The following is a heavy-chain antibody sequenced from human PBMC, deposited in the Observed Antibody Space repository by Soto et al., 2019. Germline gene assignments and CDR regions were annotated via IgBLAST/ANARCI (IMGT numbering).Heavy chain of an antibody. Sequence: TLSLTCTVSGGSIRSGGYYWSWIRQHPGKGLEWIGYIYYSGSTYYNPSLNSRVTISVDTSKNQFSLKLSSVTAADPAVFYWARLEAGFYYDGSGYLPTYAFDSWGQGPRVPGSS. V-gene: IGHV4-31*03. CDR2: IYYSGST. CDR1: GGSIRSGGYY. D-gene: IGHD3-22*01. J-gene: IGHJ4*02. CDR3: ARLEAGFYYDGSGYLPTYAFDS.